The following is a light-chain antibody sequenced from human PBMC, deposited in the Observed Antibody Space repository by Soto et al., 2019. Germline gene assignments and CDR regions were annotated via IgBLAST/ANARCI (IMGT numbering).Light chain of an antibody. CDR1: QSINTW. Sequence: DIQMTQSPSTLSASVGDRFTVTWRASQSINTWLAWYQQKPGKAPKLLIYDASSLQSGVPSRFTGRGSGTEFTLTISSLQPDDFATYYCQQYDSYSRTFGQGTKVDIK. CDR2: DAS. V-gene: IGKV1-5*01. CDR3: QQYDSYSRT. J-gene: IGKJ1*01.